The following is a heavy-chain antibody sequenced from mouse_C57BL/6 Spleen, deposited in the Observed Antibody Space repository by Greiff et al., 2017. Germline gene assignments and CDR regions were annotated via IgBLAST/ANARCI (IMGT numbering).Heavy chain of an antibody. D-gene: IGHD2-2*01. CDR3: AREGLSRGVYYAMDY. J-gene: IGHJ4*01. Sequence: EVKLQESGPGLVKPSQSLSLTCSVTGYSITSGYYWNWIRQFPGNKLEWMGYISYDGSNNYNPSLKNRISITRDTSKNQFFLKLNSVTTEDTATYYCAREGLSRGVYYAMDYWGQGTSVTVSS. CDR2: ISYDGSN. CDR1: GYSITSGYY. V-gene: IGHV3-6*01.